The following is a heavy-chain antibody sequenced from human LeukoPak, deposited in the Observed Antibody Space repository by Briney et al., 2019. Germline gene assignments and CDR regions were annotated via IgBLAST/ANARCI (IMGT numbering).Heavy chain of an antibody. CDR1: GDSISTGSYY. D-gene: IGHD6-13*01. CDR3: ARRGKQLDAFDI. CDR2: IYTSGST. J-gene: IGHJ3*02. Sequence: SQTLSLTCTVSGDSISTGSYYWSWIRQPAGRGLEWIGRIYTSGSTKYNPPLKSRVTISLDASKNQFSLKVSSVTAADTAVYYCARRGKQLDAFDIWGQGTMVTVSS. V-gene: IGHV4-61*02.